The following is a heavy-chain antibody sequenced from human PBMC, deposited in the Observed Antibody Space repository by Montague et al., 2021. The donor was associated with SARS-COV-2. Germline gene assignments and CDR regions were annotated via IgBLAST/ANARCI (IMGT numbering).Heavy chain of an antibody. J-gene: IGHJ6*02. D-gene: IGHD3-9*01. CDR2: ISSSSSTI. CDR3: ARDPRYFDWLFRSDYYYGMDV. Sequence: ETLSLSCAASGFTFSSYSMNWVRQAPGKGLEWVSYISSSSSTIYYADSVKGRFTISRDNAKNSLYLQMNSLRDEDTAVYYCARDPRYFDWLFRSDYYYGMDVWGQGTTVTVSS. V-gene: IGHV3-48*02. CDR1: GFTFSSYS.